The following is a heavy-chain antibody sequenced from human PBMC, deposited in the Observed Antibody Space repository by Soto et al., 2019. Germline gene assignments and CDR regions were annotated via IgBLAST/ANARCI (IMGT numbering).Heavy chain of an antibody. J-gene: IGHJ3*02. Sequence: SVRCTYIATGYTCDTYDITWVRQAPGQGLEWMAWINAYNGNRIYAQNFQGRVTVTTDTSTSAAYMELMSLTSDDTAVYFCARDRDRVADIWGLGTMVTVSS. V-gene: IGHV1-18*01. CDR3: ARDRDRVADI. D-gene: IGHD2-15*01. CDR1: GYTCDTYD. CDR2: INAYNGNR.